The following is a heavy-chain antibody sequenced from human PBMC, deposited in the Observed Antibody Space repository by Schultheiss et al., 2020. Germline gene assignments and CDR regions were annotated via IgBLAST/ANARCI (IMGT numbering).Heavy chain of an antibody. CDR1: GGSFSGYY. CDR3: ARGRITMVRGVSYFDY. CDR2: IYYSGST. V-gene: IGHV4-34*01. D-gene: IGHD3-10*01. Sequence: SETLSLTCAVYGGSFSGYYWSWIRQPPGKGLEWIGSIYYSGSTYYNPSLKSRVTISVDTSKNQFSLKLSSVTAADTAVYYCARGRITMVRGVSYFDYWGQGTLVTVHS. J-gene: IGHJ4*02.